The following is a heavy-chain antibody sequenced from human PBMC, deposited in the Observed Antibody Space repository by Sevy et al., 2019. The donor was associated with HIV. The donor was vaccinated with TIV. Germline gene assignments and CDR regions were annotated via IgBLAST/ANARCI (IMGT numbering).Heavy chain of an antibody. CDR1: GFTFSNAW. V-gene: IGHV3-15*01. D-gene: IGHD3-22*01. J-gene: IGHJ4*02. CDR3: TTSYYYDRTTYYHFDY. CDR2: IKSKADGGTT. Sequence: GGSLRLSCAASGFTFSNAWMSWVRQTPGKGLEWVGHIKSKADGGTTDYAAPVKGRFTILRDDSKNTLYLQMNSLKTEDTAVYYCTTSYYYDRTTYYHFDYWGQGILVTVSS.